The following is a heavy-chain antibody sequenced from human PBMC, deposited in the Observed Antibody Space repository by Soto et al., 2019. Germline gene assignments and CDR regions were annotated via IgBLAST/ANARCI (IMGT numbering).Heavy chain of an antibody. CDR1: GFTFSSYS. V-gene: IGHV3-21*04. Sequence: GGSLRLSCAASGFTFSSYSMNWVRQAPGKGPEWVSSISSSSSYIYYADSVKGRFTISRDNAKNSLYPQMNSLKTEDTAVYYCATRLNFDYWGQGALVTVSS. D-gene: IGHD2-8*01. CDR3: ATRLNFDY. CDR2: ISSSSSYI. J-gene: IGHJ4*02.